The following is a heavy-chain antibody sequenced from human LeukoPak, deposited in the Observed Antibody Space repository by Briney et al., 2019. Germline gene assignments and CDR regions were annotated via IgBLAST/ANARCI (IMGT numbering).Heavy chain of an antibody. D-gene: IGHD3-3*01. Sequence: TSSQTLSLTCTVSGGSISSGSYYWSWIRQPAGKGLEWIGRIYTSGSTNYNPSLKSRVTISVDTSKDQFSLKLSSVTAADTAVYYCAREGATIFGVVMGGIFDYWGQGTLVTVSS. CDR3: AREGATIFGVVMGGIFDY. J-gene: IGHJ4*02. V-gene: IGHV4-61*02. CDR2: IYTSGST. CDR1: GGSISSGSYY.